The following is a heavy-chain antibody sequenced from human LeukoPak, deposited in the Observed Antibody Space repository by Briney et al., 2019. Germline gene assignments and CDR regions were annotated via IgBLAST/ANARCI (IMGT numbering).Heavy chain of an antibody. D-gene: IGHD6-19*01. CDR1: GFTFSSYS. CDR2: ISSSSSTI. V-gene: IGHV3-48*01. J-gene: IGHJ4*02. Sequence: PGGSLRLSCAASGFTFSSYSMNWVRQAPGEGLEWVSYISSSSSTIYYADSVKGRFTISRDNAKNSLYLQMNSLRAEDTAVYYCAISGWYQPFDYWGQGTLVTVSS. CDR3: AISGWYQPFDY.